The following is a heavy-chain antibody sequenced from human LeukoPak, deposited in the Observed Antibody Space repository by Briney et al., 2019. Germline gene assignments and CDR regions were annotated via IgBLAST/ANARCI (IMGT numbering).Heavy chain of an antibody. Sequence: SETLSLTCTVSGGSISSYYWSWIRQPPGKGLEWIGYIYYSGSTNYNPSLKSRVTISVDTSKNQFSLKLSSVTAADTAVYYCAKSHHDLWRGYISWGQGTLVTVSS. D-gene: IGHD3-3*01. CDR3: AKSHHDLWRGYIS. CDR2: IYYSGST. V-gene: IGHV4-59*01. CDR1: GGSISSYY. J-gene: IGHJ4*02.